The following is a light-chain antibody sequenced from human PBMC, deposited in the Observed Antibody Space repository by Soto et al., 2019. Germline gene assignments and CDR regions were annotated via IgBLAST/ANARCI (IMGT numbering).Light chain of an antibody. Sequence: QSVLTQPAYVSGTPGQSITISCTGTSSDVGGYNYVSWYQQYPGKAPKLIIYDVSNRPSGVSCRFSGSKSGNTASLTISGLQAEDEADYYCNSYAGTSYVFGAGTKLTVL. J-gene: IGLJ1*01. CDR3: NSYAGTSYV. CDR1: SSDVGGYNY. V-gene: IGLV2-14*01. CDR2: DVS.